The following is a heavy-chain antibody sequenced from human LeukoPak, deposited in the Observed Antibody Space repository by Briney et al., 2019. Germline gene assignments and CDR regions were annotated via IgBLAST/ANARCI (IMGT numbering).Heavy chain of an antibody. CDR2: ISYDGSNK. Sequence: PGGSLRLSCAASGFTFSSYGMHWVRQAPGKGLEWVAVISYDGSNKYYADSVKGRFTISRDSSKNTLYLEMNSLRAEDTAIYYCARSHEALGYWGQGTLVTVSS. D-gene: IGHD3-10*01. CDR1: GFTFSSYG. V-gene: IGHV3-30*03. J-gene: IGHJ4*02. CDR3: ARSHEALGY.